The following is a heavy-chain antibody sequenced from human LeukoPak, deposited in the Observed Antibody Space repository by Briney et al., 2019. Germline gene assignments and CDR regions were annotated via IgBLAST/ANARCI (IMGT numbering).Heavy chain of an antibody. D-gene: IGHD5-12*01. CDR1: GGSISSYF. Sequence: PSETLSLTCTVSGGSISSYFWSWVRQPPGKRLEWIGYISYSGSTNYNPSLKSRVTISVDTSKNQFSLKLSSVTAADTAVYYCARGGSGYALNWFDPWGQGTLVTVSS. CDR3: ARGGSGYALNWFDP. J-gene: IGHJ5*02. CDR2: ISYSGST. V-gene: IGHV4-59*01.